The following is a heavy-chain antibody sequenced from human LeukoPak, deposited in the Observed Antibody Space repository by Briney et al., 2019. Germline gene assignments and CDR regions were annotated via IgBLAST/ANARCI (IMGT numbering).Heavy chain of an antibody. V-gene: IGHV4-59*12. CDR3: ARAPDTYCGGDCWNGMDV. CDR2: IYYSGSGST. J-gene: IGHJ6*02. CDR1: GGSISSYY. Sequence: SETLSLTSTVSGGSISSYYWSWIRQPPGKGLEWIGYIYYSGSGSTNYNHSLKSRVSISVDTSKNHFSLKLSSVTAADTAVYYCARAPDTYCGGDCWNGMDVWGQGTTVTVSS. D-gene: IGHD2-21*02.